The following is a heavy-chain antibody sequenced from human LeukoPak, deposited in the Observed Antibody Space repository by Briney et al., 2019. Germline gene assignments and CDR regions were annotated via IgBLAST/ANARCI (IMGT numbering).Heavy chain of an antibody. V-gene: IGHV3-7*01. D-gene: IGHD1-1*01. J-gene: IGHJ4*02. CDR2: IKQDGSDK. CDR3: ARGCTTATSKWCY. Sequence: GGSLRLSCAASGFTFSSYGMHWVRQAPGKGLEWVANIKQDGSDKYYVDSVKGRFTISRDNAKNSLYLQMHSLRAEDTAVYYCARGCTTATSKWCYWGQGTLVTVSS. CDR1: GFTFSSYG.